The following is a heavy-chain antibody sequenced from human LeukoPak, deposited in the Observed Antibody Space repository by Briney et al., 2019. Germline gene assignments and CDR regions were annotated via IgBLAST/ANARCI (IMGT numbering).Heavy chain of an antibody. CDR1: GYTFNSYG. Sequence: ASVKVSCKASGYTFNSYGISWVRQAPGQGLEWMGWISAYNGNTNYAQKLQGRVTMTTDTSTSTAYMELRSLRSDDTAAYYCARDLDGDPPGDYWGQGTLVTVSS. V-gene: IGHV1-18*01. CDR3: ARDLDGDPPGDY. CDR2: ISAYNGNT. D-gene: IGHD4-17*01. J-gene: IGHJ4*02.